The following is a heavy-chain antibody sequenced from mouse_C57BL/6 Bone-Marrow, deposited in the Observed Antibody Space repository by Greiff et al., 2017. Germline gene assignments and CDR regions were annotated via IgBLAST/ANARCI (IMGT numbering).Heavy chain of an antibody. J-gene: IGHJ3*01. Sequence: EVQLQQSGAELVKPGASVKLSCTASGFNIKDYYMHWGKQRTEQGLEWIGRIDPEDGETKYASKFQGQATITADTSSNTAYLQLSSRTSEDTAVYYSATADDAYWGQGTLVTVSA. V-gene: IGHV14-2*01. CDR2: IDPEDGET. CDR3: ATADDAY. CDR1: GFNIKDYY.